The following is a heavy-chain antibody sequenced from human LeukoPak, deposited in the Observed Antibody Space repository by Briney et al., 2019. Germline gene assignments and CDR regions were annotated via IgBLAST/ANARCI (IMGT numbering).Heavy chain of an antibody. Sequence: SETLSLTCAVSGYSISSGYYWGWIRQPPGKGLEWIGSIYHSGSTYYNPSLKSRVTISVDTSKNQFSLKLSSVTAADTAVHYCARLAVVPAALDYWGQGTLVTVSS. CDR1: GYSISSGYY. CDR2: IYHSGST. CDR3: ARLAVVPAALDY. V-gene: IGHV4-38-2*01. D-gene: IGHD2-2*01. J-gene: IGHJ4*02.